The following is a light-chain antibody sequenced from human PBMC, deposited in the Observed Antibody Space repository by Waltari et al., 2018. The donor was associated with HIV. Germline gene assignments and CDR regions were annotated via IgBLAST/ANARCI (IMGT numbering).Light chain of an antibody. CDR3: QSYDRSLSGSFV. CDR2: GDR. CDR1: SSNIGAGYD. J-gene: IGLJ1*01. V-gene: IGLV1-40*01. Sequence: QSVLTQPPSVSGAPGQRVTISCTGNSSNIGAGYDVHWYQHLPGTAPKLLIYGDRNLPSGVPDRFSASRSDTSASLAITGLQAEDEADYYCQSYDRSLSGSFVFGTGTKVTVL.